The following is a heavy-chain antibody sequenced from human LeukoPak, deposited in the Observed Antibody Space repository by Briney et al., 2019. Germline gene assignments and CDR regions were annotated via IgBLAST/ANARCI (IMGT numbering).Heavy chain of an antibody. CDR3: AKSVAIYFYYGLDV. CDR1: GFTFSRDA. D-gene: IGHD3-3*01. Sequence: GGSLRLSCAASGFTFSRDAMHWVRQAPGKGLEWVAVISDDGRKEYYVDSVKGRFTISRDNSRNTLYLQMDSLRVEDTAPYYCAKSVAIYFYYGLDVWGQGTTVTVSS. V-gene: IGHV3-30*18. CDR2: ISDDGRKE. J-gene: IGHJ6*02.